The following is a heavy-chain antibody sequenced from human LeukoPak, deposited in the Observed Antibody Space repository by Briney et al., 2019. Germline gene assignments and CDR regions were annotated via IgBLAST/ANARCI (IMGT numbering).Heavy chain of an antibody. V-gene: IGHV4-34*01. J-gene: IGHJ4*02. Sequence: SETLSLTCAVYGGSFSGYYWSWIRQPPGKGLEWIGEINHSGSTNYNPPLKSRLTISVDTSKNQFSLNLSSVTAADTAVYYCARGKGITIFGVPRYFDYWGQGTLVTVSS. CDR2: INHSGST. CDR3: ARGKGITIFGVPRYFDY. CDR1: GGSFSGYY. D-gene: IGHD3-3*01.